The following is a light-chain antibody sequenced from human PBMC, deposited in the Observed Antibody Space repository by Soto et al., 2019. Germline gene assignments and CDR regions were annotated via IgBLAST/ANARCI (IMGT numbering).Light chain of an antibody. CDR1: QSISIS. CDR2: DAS. V-gene: IGKV3D-20*01. Sequence: EIVLTQSPSTLSLSPGERATLSCGASQSISISLAWYQQNPGLAPRLLVYDASIRATGIPDRFSGSGSGTDFTLTISRLEPEDSAVYYCQQFGSLPLTFGGGTKVEIK. CDR3: QQFGSLPLT. J-gene: IGKJ4*01.